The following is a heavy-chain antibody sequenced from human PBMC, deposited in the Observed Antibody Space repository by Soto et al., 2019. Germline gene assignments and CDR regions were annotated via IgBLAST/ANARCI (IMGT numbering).Heavy chain of an antibody. Sequence: QVQLQQWGAGLLKPSETLSLTCAVYGGSFSGYYWSWIRQPPGKGLEWIGEINHSGSTNYNPSLKSRVTISVDTSKNQVSLKLSSVTAADTAVYYCARGRGITMVRGAPKGNYYYMDVWGKGTTVTVSS. V-gene: IGHV4-34*01. CDR3: ARGRGITMVRGAPKGNYYYMDV. CDR2: INHSGST. J-gene: IGHJ6*03. CDR1: GGSFSGYY. D-gene: IGHD3-10*01.